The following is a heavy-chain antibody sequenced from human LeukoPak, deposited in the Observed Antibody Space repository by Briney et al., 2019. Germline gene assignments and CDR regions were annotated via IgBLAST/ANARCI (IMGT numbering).Heavy chain of an antibody. Sequence: PGGSLRLSCAASGFTVSSNYMSWVRQAPGKGLEWVSLIYSAGGTCYADSVKGRFTISRDNSKNTVYLQMNSLRAEDTAVYYCAREKSLWGQGTLVTVSS. CDR3: AREKSL. CDR2: IYSAGGT. CDR1: GFTVSSNY. V-gene: IGHV3-53*01. J-gene: IGHJ4*02.